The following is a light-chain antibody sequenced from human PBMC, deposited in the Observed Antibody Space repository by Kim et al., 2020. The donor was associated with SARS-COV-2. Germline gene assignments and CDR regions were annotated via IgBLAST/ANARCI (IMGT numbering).Light chain of an antibody. Sequence: IQLTQSPSSLSASVGDRVTITCRASQGISSYLAWYQQKPGKAPKLLIYAASTLETGVPSRFSGSGSGTDFTLTISSLQPEDFATYYCQQLNSYRTFGQGTKVDIK. J-gene: IGKJ1*01. CDR2: AAS. V-gene: IGKV1-9*01. CDR1: QGISSY. CDR3: QQLNSYRT.